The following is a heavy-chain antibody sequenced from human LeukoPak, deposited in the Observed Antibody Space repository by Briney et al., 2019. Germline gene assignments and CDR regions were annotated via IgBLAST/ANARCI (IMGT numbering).Heavy chain of an antibody. D-gene: IGHD3-16*01. CDR1: GLSFSSFA. CDR2: IRGKGET. CDR3: ARASWVSSTDAVR. V-gene: IGHV3-23*01. J-gene: IGHJ4*02. Sequence: GGSLRLSCAATGLSFSSFAMGWVRQGPARGLEWVSSIRGKGETFYAYSVKGRFTLYSDSSSNTVYFHLNNLRVEDTAIYYCARASWVSSTDAVRWGQGTLVTVSS.